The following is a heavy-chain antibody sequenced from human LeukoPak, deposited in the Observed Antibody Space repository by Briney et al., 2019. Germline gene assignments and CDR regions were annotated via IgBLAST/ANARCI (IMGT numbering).Heavy chain of an antibody. J-gene: IGHJ4*02. CDR3: ARGQENSSGWYGY. D-gene: IGHD6-19*01. Sequence: SVKVSCKASGYTFTSYYMHWVRQAPGQGLEWMGGIIPIFGTANYAQKFQGRVTITADESTSTAYMELSSLRSEDTAVYYCARGQENSSGWYGYWGQGTLVTVSS. V-gene: IGHV1-69*13. CDR1: GYTFTSYY. CDR2: IIPIFGTA.